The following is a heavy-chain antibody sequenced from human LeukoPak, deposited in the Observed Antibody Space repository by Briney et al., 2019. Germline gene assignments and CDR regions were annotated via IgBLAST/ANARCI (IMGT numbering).Heavy chain of an antibody. CDR3: ARDSGDYGDYPFDY. D-gene: IGHD4-17*01. V-gene: IGHV3-21*01. CDR2: ISSSSSYI. J-gene: IGHJ4*02. Sequence: GGSLRLSCAASGFTFSSYSMNWVRQAPGKGLEWVSSISSSSSYIYYADSVKVRFTISRDNAKNSLYLQMNSLRAEDTAVYYCARDSGDYGDYPFDYWGQGTLVTVSS. CDR1: GFTFSSYS.